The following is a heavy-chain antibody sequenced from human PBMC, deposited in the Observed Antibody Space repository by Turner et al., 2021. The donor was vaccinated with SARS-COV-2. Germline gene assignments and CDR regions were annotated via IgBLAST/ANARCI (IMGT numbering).Heavy chain of an antibody. D-gene: IGHD2-15*01. CDR2: MNPNSGNP. V-gene: IGHV1-8*01. Sequence: QVQLVQSGAEVKKPGASVKGSCKASGYTFTSYDINWVRQATGQGREWMGWMNPNSGNPGYAQKFQGRVTMTRNTSRSTAYMELSSLRSEDTAVYYCARGDCSGGSCYDLDYWGQGTLVTVSS. CDR1: GYTFTSYD. J-gene: IGHJ4*02. CDR3: ARGDCSGGSCYDLDY.